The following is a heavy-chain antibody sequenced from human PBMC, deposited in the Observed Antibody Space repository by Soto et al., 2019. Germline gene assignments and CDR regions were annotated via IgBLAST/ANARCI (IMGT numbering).Heavy chain of an antibody. V-gene: IGHV2-5*02. CDR1: GFSLTTSGVG. Sequence: SGPTLVNPTQTLTLTCTFSGFSLTTSGVGVGWIRQPPGKALEWLALIYWDDDKRYSPSLKSRLTITKDTSKNQVVLTMTNMEPLENTTIFFSTPKGNLSFYLWGQGTLV. J-gene: IGHJ4*01. CDR2: IYWDDDK. CDR3: STPKGNLSFYL. D-gene: IGHD3-16*02.